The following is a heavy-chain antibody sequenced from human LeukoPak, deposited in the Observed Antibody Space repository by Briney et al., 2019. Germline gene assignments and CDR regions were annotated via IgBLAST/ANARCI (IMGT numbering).Heavy chain of an antibody. CDR1: GFTFSSYS. V-gene: IGHV3-48*01. CDR2: ISSSSSTI. CDR3: ARRGLRYSSRDHFFDY. D-gene: IGHD3-9*01. Sequence: GGSLRLSCTASGFTFSSYSMNWVHQAPGKGLEWVSYISSSSSTIYYADSVKGRFTMSRDNAKNSLFLQMNSLRAEDTAVYYCARRGLRYSSRDHFFDYWGQGTLVTVSS. J-gene: IGHJ4*02.